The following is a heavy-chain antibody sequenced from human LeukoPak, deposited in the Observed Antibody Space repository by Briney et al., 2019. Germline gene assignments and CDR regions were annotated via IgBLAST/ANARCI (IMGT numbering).Heavy chain of an antibody. D-gene: IGHD3-16*01. CDR2: IKQDGSEK. J-gene: IGHJ4*02. CDR3: ARSRYGDY. CDR1: GFTFSSYW. V-gene: IGHV3-7*01. Sequence: GSLRFSCAASGFTFSSYWMIWVRQAPGKGPEWVANIKQDGSEKSYVDSVKGRFTISRDNAKNSLYLQINSLRAEDMAVYYCARSRYGDYWGQGTLVTVSS.